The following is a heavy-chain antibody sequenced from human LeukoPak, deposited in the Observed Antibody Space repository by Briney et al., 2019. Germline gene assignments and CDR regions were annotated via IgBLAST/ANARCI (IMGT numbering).Heavy chain of an antibody. D-gene: IGHD6-13*01. V-gene: IGHV1-2*02. CDR3: ARDSSSSWYGSYYYYMDV. J-gene: IGHJ6*03. CDR2: INPNSGGT. CDR1: GYTLTGYY. Sequence: ASVKVSCKASGYTLTGYYMHWVRQAPGQGLEWMGWINPNSGGTNYAQKFQGRVTMTRDTSISTAYMELSRLRSDDTAVYYCARDSSSSWYGSYYYYMDVWGKGTTVTVSS.